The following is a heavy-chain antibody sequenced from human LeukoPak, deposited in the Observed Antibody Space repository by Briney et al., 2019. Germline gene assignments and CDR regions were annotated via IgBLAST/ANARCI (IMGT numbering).Heavy chain of an antibody. D-gene: IGHD3-22*01. V-gene: IGHV3-7*01. CDR3: ESSHDSSGND. CDR1: GFSFSSYW. J-gene: IGHJ4*02. Sequence: PGGSLRLSCVASGFSFSSYWMAWVRQAPGKGLEWVANIKYDGSLKFYVDSVKGRFTISRDNAKNSLYLEMNSLRADDTAVYFCESSHDSSGNDWGQGTMVTVSS. CDR2: IKYDGSLK.